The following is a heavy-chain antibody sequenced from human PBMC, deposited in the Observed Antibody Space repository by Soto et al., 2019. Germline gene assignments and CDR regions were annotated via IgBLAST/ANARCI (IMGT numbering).Heavy chain of an antibody. CDR1: GVSFRGYY. J-gene: IGHJ6*02. CDR2: INHSGST. CDR3: ATKGNTMVRGVRGAGASYYYGMDV. Sequence: PSETLSLSCAVYGVSFRGYYWSWIRQPPGKGLEWIGEINHSGSTNYNPSLKSRVTISVDTSKNQFSLKLSSVTAADTAVYYCATKGNTMVRGVRGAGASYYYGMDVWGQGTTVTVS. D-gene: IGHD3-10*01. V-gene: IGHV4-34*01.